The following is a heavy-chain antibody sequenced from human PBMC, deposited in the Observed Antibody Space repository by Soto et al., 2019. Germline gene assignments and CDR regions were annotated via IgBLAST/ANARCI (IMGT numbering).Heavy chain of an antibody. CDR3: ATGGSLLWTAPDSGMDV. CDR1: GFTFSNAG. J-gene: IGHJ6*02. D-gene: IGHD3-10*01. CDR2: IKSKTDGGTT. V-gene: IGHV3-15*07. Sequence: PGGSLRLSCAASGFTFSNAGMNWVRQAPGKGLEWVGRIKSKTDGGTTDYAAPVKGRFTISRDDSKNTLYLQMNSLKTEDTAVYYCATGGSLLWTAPDSGMDVWGQGTTVTVSS.